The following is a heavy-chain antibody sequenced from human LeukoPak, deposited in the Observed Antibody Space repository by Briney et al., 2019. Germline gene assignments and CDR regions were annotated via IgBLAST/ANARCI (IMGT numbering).Heavy chain of an antibody. V-gene: IGHV3-23*01. CDR2: ISGSGGST. CDR1: GFTFSSYA. Sequence: PGGFLRLSCAASGFTFSSYAMSWVRQAPGKGLEWVSAISGSGGSTYYADSVKGRFTISRDNSKNTLYLQMNSLRAEDTAVYYCAKDRGYCSGGSCSFNYWGQGTLVTVSS. D-gene: IGHD2-15*01. CDR3: AKDRGYCSGGSCSFNY. J-gene: IGHJ4*02.